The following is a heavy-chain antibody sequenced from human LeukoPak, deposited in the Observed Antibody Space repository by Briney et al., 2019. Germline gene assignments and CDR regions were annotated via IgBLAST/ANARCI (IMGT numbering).Heavy chain of an antibody. CDR2: IYYNGNT. J-gene: IGHJ4*02. CDR1: GDSISGYY. CDR3: ARGLPGSSWHLGY. V-gene: IGHV4-59*01. Sequence: PSETLSLTCTVSGDSISGYYWNWIRQPPGRGLEWIGYIYYNGNTAYNPSLKSRVTISVDMSKNQSSLKLSSMTAADTAVYYCARGLPGSSWHLGYWGQGTLVTVSS. D-gene: IGHD6-13*01.